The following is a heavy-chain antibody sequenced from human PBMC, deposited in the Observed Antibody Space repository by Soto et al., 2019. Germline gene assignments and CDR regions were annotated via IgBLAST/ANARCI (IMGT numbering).Heavy chain of an antibody. V-gene: IGHV1-24*01. CDR1: GYTLTELS. Sequence: ASVKVSCKVSGYTLTELSMHWVRQAPGKGLEWMGGFDPEDGETIYAQKFQGRVTMTEDTSTDTAYMELSSLRSEDTDVYYCAKDFYPPYQPNTGSHPWGQRTLVTASP. CDR2: FDPEDGET. J-gene: IGHJ5*02. CDR3: AKDFYPPYQPNTGSHP. D-gene: IGHD2-2*01.